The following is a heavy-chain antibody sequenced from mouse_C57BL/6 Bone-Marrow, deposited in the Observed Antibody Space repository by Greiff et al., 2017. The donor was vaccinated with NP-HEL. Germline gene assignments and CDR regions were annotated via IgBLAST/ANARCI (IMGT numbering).Heavy chain of an antibody. D-gene: IGHD2-5*01. CDR2: IDPEDGET. CDR1: GFNIKDYY. Sequence: VQLQQSGAELVKPGASVKLSCTASGFNIKDYYMHWVKQRTEQGLEWIGRIDPEDGETKYAPKFQGKATITADTSSNTAYLQLSSLTSEDTAVYYCARIGSNYEKFAYWGQGTLVTVSA. J-gene: IGHJ3*01. V-gene: IGHV14-2*01. CDR3: ARIGSNYEKFAY.